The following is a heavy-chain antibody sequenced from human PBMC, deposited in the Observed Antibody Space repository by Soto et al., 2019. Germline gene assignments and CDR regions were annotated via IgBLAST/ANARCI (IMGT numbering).Heavy chain of an antibody. CDR3: ASRAGTGWFDP. J-gene: IGHJ5*02. CDR2: ISTSGTTI. D-gene: IGHD1-1*01. V-gene: IGHV3-11*01. Sequence: SFSDYYMSWIRQAPGKGLEWISYISTSGTTIYYADSVKGRFTVSRDNAKNSLYLQMNSLRAEDTAVYYCASRAGTGWFDPWGQGTLVTVSS. CDR1: SFSDYY.